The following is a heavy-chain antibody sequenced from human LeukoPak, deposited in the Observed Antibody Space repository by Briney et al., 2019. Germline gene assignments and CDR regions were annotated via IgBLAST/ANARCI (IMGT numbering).Heavy chain of an antibody. CDR3: ASTATYYYGSGGRAWFDP. J-gene: IGHJ5*02. CDR1: GGTFSSYA. Sequence: SVKVSCKASGGTFSSYAISWVRQAPGQGLEGMGGIIPIFGTANYAQKFQGGVTITADESTSTAYMELSSLRSEDTAVYYCASTATYYYGSGGRAWFDPWGQGTLVSVSS. CDR2: IIPIFGTA. D-gene: IGHD3-10*01. V-gene: IGHV1-69*01.